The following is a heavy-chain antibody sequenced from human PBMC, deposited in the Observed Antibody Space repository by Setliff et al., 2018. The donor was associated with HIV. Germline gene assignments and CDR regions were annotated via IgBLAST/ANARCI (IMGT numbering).Heavy chain of an antibody. CDR2: IFYSGSA. D-gene: IGHD6-13*01. CDR1: GGSISSRAYY. CDR3: ATYSSSWPDY. J-gene: IGHJ4*02. Sequence: SETLSLTCTVSGGSISSRAYYWGWIRQPPGKGLEWIGSIFYSGSAYYNPSLKSRVTISVDTSKNQFSLKLSSVTAADTAVYYCATYSSSWPDYWGQGTLVTVSS. V-gene: IGHV4-39*01.